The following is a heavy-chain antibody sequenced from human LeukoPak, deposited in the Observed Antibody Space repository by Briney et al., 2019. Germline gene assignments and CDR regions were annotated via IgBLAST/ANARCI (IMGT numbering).Heavy chain of an antibody. CDR1: GYSFTNYW. CDR2: IYPGDSDT. V-gene: IGHV5-51*01. CDR3: ARSSEGSGSYYTFDY. Sequence: GESLKISCQGSGYSFTNYWIGWVRQMPGRGLEWMGIIYPGDSDTRYSPSFQGQVTISADKSISTAYLQWSSLKASDTAMYYCARSSEGSGSYYTFDYWGQGTLVTVSS. D-gene: IGHD3-10*01. J-gene: IGHJ4*02.